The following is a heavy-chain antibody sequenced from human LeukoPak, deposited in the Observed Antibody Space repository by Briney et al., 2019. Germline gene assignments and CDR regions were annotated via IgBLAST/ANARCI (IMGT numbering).Heavy chain of an antibody. D-gene: IGHD2-21*02. CDR3: ATSRPHPNDIVVVTAIDY. CDR2: FDPEDGET. V-gene: IGHV1-24*01. Sequence: SVKVSCKVSGYTLTELSMHWVRQAPGKGLEWMGGFDPEDGETIYAQKFQGRVTMTEDTSTDTAYMELSSLRSEDTAVYYCATSRPHPNDIVVVTAIDYWGQGTLVTVSS. CDR1: GYTLTELS. J-gene: IGHJ4*02.